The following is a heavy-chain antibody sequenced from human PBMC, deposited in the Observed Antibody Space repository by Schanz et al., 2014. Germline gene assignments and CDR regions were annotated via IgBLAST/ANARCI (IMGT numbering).Heavy chain of an antibody. CDR2: INGYNAHT. D-gene: IGHD1-26*01. J-gene: IGHJ4*02. CDR3: ARDRDQWDGNCCDF. Sequence: QVHLVQSESELKNPGASVKVSCKTSGYSFTSSGFSWVRQAPGQGLEWMGWINGYNAHTNYAQKFQGRVTMTTDTSTSTVYMELRSLRSDDTAVYYCARDRDQWDGNCCDFWGQGTLVTVSS. CDR1: GYSFTSSG. V-gene: IGHV1-18*01.